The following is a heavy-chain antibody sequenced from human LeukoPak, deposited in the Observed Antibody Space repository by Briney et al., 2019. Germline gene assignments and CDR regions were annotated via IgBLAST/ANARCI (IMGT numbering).Heavy chain of an antibody. CDR2: INPNSGGT. J-gene: IGHJ6*02. CDR3: ARVFGSGWYFRYYGMDV. Sequence: ASVKVSCKASGYTFTGYYMHWVRQAPGQGLEWMGWINPNSGGTNYAQKFQGRVTMTRDTSISTAYMELSRLRSDDTAVYYCARVFGSGWYFRYYGMDVWGQGTTVTVSS. CDR1: GYTFTGYY. D-gene: IGHD6-19*01. V-gene: IGHV1-2*02.